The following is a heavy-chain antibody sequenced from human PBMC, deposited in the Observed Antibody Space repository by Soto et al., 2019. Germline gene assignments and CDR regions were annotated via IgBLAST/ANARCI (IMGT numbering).Heavy chain of an antibody. J-gene: IGHJ6*02. V-gene: IGHV4-34*01. CDR2: INHSGST. D-gene: IGHD6-19*01. CDR3: ARGLGIAVAGYYYYYYGMDV. CDR1: GGSFSGYY. Sequence: SETLSLTCAVYGGSFSGYYWSWIRQPPGKGLEWIGEINHSGSTNYNPSLKSRVTISVDTSKNQFSLKLSSVTAADTAVYYCARGLGIAVAGYYYYYYGMDVWGQGTTVTVSS.